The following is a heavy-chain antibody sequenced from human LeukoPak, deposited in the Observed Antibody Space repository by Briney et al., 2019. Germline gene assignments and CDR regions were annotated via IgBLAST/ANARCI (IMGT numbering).Heavy chain of an antibody. Sequence: GSLRLSCAASGFTFSSYSMNWVRQAPGKGLEWVSSISSSSSYIYYADSVKGRFTISRDNAKNSLYLQMNSLRAEDTAVYYCARDQFDFWSGYFYWGQGTLVTVSS. V-gene: IGHV3-21*01. CDR3: ARDQFDFWSGYFY. D-gene: IGHD3-3*01. J-gene: IGHJ4*02. CDR2: ISSSSSYI. CDR1: GFTFSSYS.